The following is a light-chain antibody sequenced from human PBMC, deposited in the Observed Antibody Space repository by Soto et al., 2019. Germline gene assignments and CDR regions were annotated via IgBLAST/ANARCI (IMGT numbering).Light chain of an antibody. V-gene: IGLV1-44*01. CDR3: AAWDDSLKAVV. CDR2: SSD. CDR1: RSSIGSHA. Sequence: QSVLTQPPSASGTPGQRVIISCSGSRSSIGSHAVNWYQQVPGAPPKRLIFSSDLRPSGVPDRFSGSKSGTSASLAISGLQSEDEADYSSAAWDDSLKAVVFGGGTKLTVL. J-gene: IGLJ2*01.